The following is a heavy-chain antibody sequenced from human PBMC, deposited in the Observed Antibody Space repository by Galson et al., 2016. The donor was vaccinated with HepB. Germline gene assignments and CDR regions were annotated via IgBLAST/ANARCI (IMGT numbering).Heavy chain of an antibody. D-gene: IGHD4-11*01. V-gene: IGHV4-39*01. CDR2: VSYSGTT. J-gene: IGHJ4*02. Sequence: ETLSLTCTVSGASISTSGHYGGWIRQPPGKGLEWIVSVSYSGTTYYNPSLKSRITTSVDTSKNQFSLKLRSVTAADTAVYYCARIFPYTNYVGSFDYWGQGALVTVSS. CDR1: GASISTSGHY. CDR3: ARIFPYTNYVGSFDY.